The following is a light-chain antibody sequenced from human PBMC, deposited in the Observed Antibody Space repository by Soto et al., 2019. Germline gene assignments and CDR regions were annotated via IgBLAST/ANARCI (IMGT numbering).Light chain of an antibody. J-gene: IGLJ1*01. V-gene: IGLV2-18*02. Sequence: LTQPPSVSGSPGQSVTIPCTGTSSDVGIYNRVSWYQQPPGTAPKLMIYEVSNRPSGVPDRFSGSKSGNTASLTISGLQAEDEADYYCSSYTTSSTYVFGTGTKVTVL. CDR3: SSYTTSSTYV. CDR1: SSDVGIYNR. CDR2: EVS.